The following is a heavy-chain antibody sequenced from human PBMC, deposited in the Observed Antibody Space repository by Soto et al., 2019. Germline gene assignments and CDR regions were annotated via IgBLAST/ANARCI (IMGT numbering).Heavy chain of an antibody. CDR3: AQVPRYTVTPPDDY. CDR2: ISYDGTNK. V-gene: IGHV3-30*18. Sequence: QVQLVESGGGVVQPGRSLRLSCVASGFIFGGYGMHWVRQAPGEGLEWVAVISYDGTNKYYADSVKGRFTISRDNSKNTLRLQMNSLRAEDTAVYYCAQVPRYTVTPPDDYWGQGTLVTVSS. J-gene: IGHJ4*02. CDR1: GFIFGGYG. D-gene: IGHD4-17*01.